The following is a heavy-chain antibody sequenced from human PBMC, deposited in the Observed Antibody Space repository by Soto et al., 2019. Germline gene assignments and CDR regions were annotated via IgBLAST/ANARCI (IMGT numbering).Heavy chain of an antibody. CDR2: ISYDGSNK. J-gene: IGHJ6*02. Sequence: PGGSLRLSCAASGFTFSSYGMHWVRQAPGKGLEWVAVISYDGSNKYYADSVKGRFTISRDNSKNTLYLQMNRLRAQDTAVYYCAKDFSRAVAGHYSYYGMDVWRQGTTVPVSS. V-gene: IGHV3-30*18. CDR1: GFTFSSYG. D-gene: IGHD6-19*01. CDR3: AKDFSRAVAGHYSYYGMDV.